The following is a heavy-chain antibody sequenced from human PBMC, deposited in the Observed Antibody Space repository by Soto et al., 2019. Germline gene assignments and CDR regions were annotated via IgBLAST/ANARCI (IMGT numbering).Heavy chain of an antibody. CDR1: GYTFTSYD. J-gene: IGHJ6*02. D-gene: IGHD4-17*01. CDR3: ARVDYGDYVGGYCGMDD. CDR2: MNPNSGNT. V-gene: IGHV1-8*01. Sequence: VASVKVSCKASGYTFTSYDINWVRQATGQGLEWMGWMNPNSGNTGYAQKFQDRVTMTRNTSISTAYMELSSLRSEDTAVYYCARVDYGDYVGGYCGMDDWGQGTMVTVSS.